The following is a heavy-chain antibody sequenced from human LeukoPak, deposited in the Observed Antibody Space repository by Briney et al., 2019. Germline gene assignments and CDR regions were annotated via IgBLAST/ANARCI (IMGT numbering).Heavy chain of an antibody. D-gene: IGHD3-22*01. Sequence: SETLSLTCTVSGGSIRSYYWSWIRQSPGKGLEWIGCINYSGSTNYNPSLKRRLTISVDTSKNQFSLKLSSVTAADTAVYYCTRDVGTYYDDSGYFDSWGQGTLVTVSS. CDR3: TRDVGTYYDDSGYFDS. J-gene: IGHJ5*01. V-gene: IGHV4-59*01. CDR2: INYSGST. CDR1: GGSIRSYY.